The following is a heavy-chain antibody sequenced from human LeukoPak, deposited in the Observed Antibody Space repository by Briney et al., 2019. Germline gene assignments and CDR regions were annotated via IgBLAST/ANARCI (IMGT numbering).Heavy chain of an antibody. V-gene: IGHV3-30*02. J-gene: IGHJ4*02. D-gene: IGHD3-16*01. CDR3: AYQSLGVPRR. CDR1: GFIFSNYC. Sequence: GGSLRLSCAASGFIFSNYCMHWVRQAPGKGLEWVAFIRYDGGNKIYAESVKGRFTISRDTPTNTMFPQMNTLRAEDTPVSYCAYQSLGVPRRWAKGTVVTVS. CDR2: IRYDGGNK.